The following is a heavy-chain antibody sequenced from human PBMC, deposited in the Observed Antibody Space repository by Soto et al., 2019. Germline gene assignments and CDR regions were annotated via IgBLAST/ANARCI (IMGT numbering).Heavy chain of an antibody. CDR3: ARGRYSGYVDYYYSVTDF. J-gene: IGHJ6*02. CDR2: IIPIFGTA. Sequence: QVLEWMGGIIPIFGTANYAQKFQGRVTITADKSTSTAYMELSSLRSEDTAVYYCARGRYSGYVDYYYSVTDFWGQGTTVTVSS. V-gene: IGHV1-69*06. D-gene: IGHD5-12*01.